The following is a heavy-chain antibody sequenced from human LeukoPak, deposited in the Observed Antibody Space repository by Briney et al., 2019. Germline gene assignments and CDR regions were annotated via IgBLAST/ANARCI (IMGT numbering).Heavy chain of an antibody. Sequence: SETLSLTCTVSGGSISSYYWSWIRQPPGKGLEWIGYIYYSGSTNYNPSLKSRVTISVDTSKNQFSLKLSPVTAADTAVYYCARVLPLSGWAIDYWGQGNLVTVSS. J-gene: IGHJ4*02. V-gene: IGHV4-59*01. CDR2: IYYSGST. CDR3: ARVLPLSGWAIDY. D-gene: IGHD6-19*01. CDR1: GGSISSYY.